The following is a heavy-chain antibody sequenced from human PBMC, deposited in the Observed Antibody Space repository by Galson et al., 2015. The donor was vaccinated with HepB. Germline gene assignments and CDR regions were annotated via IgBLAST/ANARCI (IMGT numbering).Heavy chain of an antibody. CDR3: AKDQSPGYSSSWPDY. Sequence: SLRLSCAASGFTFSSYGVHWVRQAPGKGLEWVAFIRYDGSNKYYADSVKGRFTISRDNSKNTLYLQMNSLRAEDTAVYYCAKDQSPGYSSSWPDYWGQGTLVTVSS. J-gene: IGHJ4*02. D-gene: IGHD6-13*01. V-gene: IGHV3-30*02. CDR1: GFTFSSYG. CDR2: IRYDGSNK.